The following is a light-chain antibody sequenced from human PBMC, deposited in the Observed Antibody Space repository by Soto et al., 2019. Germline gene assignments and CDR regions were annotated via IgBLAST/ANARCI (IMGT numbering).Light chain of an antibody. CDR3: MQRIEFPLT. V-gene: IGKV2-40*01. CDR2: TVS. CDR1: QSLLDSDDGNTY. J-gene: IGKJ4*01. Sequence: DIVMTQTPLSLPVTPGEPASISCRSGQSLLDSDDGNTYLDWYLQKPGQSPQLLIYTVSYRASGVPDRFSGSGSGTDFTLKISRVEAEDVGVYYCMQRIEFPLTFGGGTKVEIK.